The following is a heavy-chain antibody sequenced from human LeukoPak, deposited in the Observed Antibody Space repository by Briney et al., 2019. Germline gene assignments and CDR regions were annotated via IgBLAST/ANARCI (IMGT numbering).Heavy chain of an antibody. V-gene: IGHV3-30*03. CDR1: GFTFSSYG. CDR2: ISYDGSNK. Sequence: GRSLRLSCAASGFTFSSYGMHWVRQAPGKGLEWVAVISYDGSNKYYADSVKGRFTISRDNSKNTLYLQMNSLRSEDTAVYYCARGYYYGSGSYNPYDYWGQGTLVTVSS. J-gene: IGHJ4*02. CDR3: ARGYYYGSGSYNPYDY. D-gene: IGHD3-10*01.